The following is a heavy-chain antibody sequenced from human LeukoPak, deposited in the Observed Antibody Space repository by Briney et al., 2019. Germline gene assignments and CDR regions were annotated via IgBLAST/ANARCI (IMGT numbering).Heavy chain of an antibody. V-gene: IGHV3-48*03. CDR3: ARGRYCSSTSCRPYNWFDP. CDR2: ISSSGSTI. D-gene: IGHD2-2*01. J-gene: IGHJ5*02. CDR1: GFTFSSYE. Sequence: GGSLRLSCAASGFTFSSYEMNWVRQAPGKGLEWVSYISSSGSTICYADSVKGRFTISRDNAKNSLYLQMNSLRAEDTAVYYCARGRYCSSTSCRPYNWFDPWGQGTLVTVSS.